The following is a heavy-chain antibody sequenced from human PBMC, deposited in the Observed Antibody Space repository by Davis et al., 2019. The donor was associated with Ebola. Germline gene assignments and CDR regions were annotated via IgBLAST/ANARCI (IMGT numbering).Heavy chain of an antibody. CDR2: ISSSGKT. Sequence: GGPLRLSCSASGFTFSAHTMHWVRQAPGKGLEYVSVISSSGKTYYADSVKGRFTISRDNSQNNVYLQMTSLRVEDTAVYYCVKEGTTTIWVDSDNWGQGTLVTVAS. CDR3: VKEGTTTIWVDSDN. V-gene: IGHV3-64D*08. D-gene: IGHD1-26*01. CDR1: GFTFSAHT. J-gene: IGHJ4*02.